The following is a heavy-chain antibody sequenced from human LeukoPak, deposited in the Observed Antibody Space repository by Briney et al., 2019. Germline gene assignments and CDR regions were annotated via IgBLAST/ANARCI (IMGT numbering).Heavy chain of an antibody. V-gene: IGHV3-21*01. J-gene: IGHJ3*02. D-gene: IGHD2-2*01. Sequence: GGSLRLSCAASEFTFSSHSMNWVRQAPGKGLEWVSSISRSGGSIYYADSLKGRFTISRDNAKNSLYLQMNSLRAEDTAVYFCARSLKVSAALDVFDIWGQGAIVTVSS. CDR1: EFTFSSHS. CDR3: ARSLKVSAALDVFDI. CDR2: ISRSGGSI.